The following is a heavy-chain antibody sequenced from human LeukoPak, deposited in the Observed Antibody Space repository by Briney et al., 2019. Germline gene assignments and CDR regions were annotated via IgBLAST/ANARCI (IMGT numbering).Heavy chain of an antibody. CDR2: IIYDGNNE. CDR3: ARDGDGAAAGIYTY. D-gene: IGHD6-13*01. J-gene: IGHJ4*02. V-gene: IGHV3-30-3*01. Sequence: PGTSLRLSCATSGFTFSGFTMHWVRQAPGKGLEWVAIIIYDGNNEFYADSVKGRFTISRDNSKKTLYLQMNTLTTEDTAVYYCARDGDGAAAGIYTYWGQGTLVIVSS. CDR1: GFTFSGFT.